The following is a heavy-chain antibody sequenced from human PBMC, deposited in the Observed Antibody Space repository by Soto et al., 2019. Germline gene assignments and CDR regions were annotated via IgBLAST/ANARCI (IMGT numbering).Heavy chain of an antibody. J-gene: IGHJ4*02. Sequence: SETLSLTCTVSGGSISSGDYYWSWIRQPPGKGLEWIGYIYYSGSTYYNPSLKSRVTISVDTSKNQFSLKLSSVTAADTAVYYCAREVHSSSNGSTRWGQGTLVTVSS. CDR2: IYYSGST. D-gene: IGHD6-6*01. CDR1: GGSISSGDYY. V-gene: IGHV4-30-4*01. CDR3: AREVHSSSNGSTR.